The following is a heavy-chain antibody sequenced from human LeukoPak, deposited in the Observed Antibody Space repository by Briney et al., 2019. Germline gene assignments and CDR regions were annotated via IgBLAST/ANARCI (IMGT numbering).Heavy chain of an antibody. D-gene: IGHD2-15*01. J-gene: IGHJ5*02. CDR1: GFSFSNCE. V-gene: IGHV3-48*03. Sequence: GGSLRLSCAASGFSFSNCEMNWVRQAPGKGLEWISYITASSSSIYYADSVKGRFTISRDNATNALYLHMNGLRGKDTATSFCEKGQGARAAFTWFDPWGPGTPVTVSS. CDR3: EKGQGARAAFTWFDP. CDR2: ITASSSSI.